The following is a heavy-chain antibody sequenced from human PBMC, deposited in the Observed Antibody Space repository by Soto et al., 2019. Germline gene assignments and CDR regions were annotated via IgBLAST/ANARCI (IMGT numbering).Heavy chain of an antibody. Sequence: QVQLVESGGGVVQPGRSLRLSCAASGFTFSSYGMHWVRQAPGKGLEWVAVISYDGSNKYYADSVKGRFTISRDNSKNTLYLQMNSLRAEDTALYYCASEPPFDYWGQGTLVTVSS. V-gene: IGHV3-30*03. CDR1: GFTFSSYG. CDR2: ISYDGSNK. J-gene: IGHJ4*02. CDR3: ASEPPFDY.